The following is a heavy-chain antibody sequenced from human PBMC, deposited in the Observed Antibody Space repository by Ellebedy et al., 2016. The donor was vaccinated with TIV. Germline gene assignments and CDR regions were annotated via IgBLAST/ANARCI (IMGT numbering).Heavy chain of an antibody. D-gene: IGHD3-10*01. J-gene: IGHJ4*02. Sequence: GESLKISCAASGITFSDYYMSWVRQAPGKGLEWLSHISRSGSFTNYADSVKGRFTISRDNAENSLYLQVDSLRDEDTAVYYCARGGGSGTYYSFDYWGRGTLVTVSS. CDR1: GITFSDYY. CDR3: ARGGGSGTYYSFDY. V-gene: IGHV3-11*06. CDR2: ISRSGSFT.